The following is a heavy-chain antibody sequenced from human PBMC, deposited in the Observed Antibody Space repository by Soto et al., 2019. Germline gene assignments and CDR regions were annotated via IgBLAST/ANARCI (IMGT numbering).Heavy chain of an antibody. CDR2: IIPIFGTA. J-gene: IGHJ6*02. V-gene: IGHV1-69*12. CDR3: AGGLAGGPRGGMDV. Sequence: QVQLVQSGAEVKKPGSSVKVSCKASGGTFSSYAISWVRQAPGQGLEWMGGIIPIFGTANYAQKFQGRVTIPADESTSTAYMELSSLRSEDPAVYYWAGGLAGGPRGGMDVWGQGATVTVSS. D-gene: IGHD3-10*01. CDR1: GGTFSSYA.